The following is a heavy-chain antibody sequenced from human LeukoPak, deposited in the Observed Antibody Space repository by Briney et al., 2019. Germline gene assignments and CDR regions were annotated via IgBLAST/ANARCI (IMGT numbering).Heavy chain of an antibody. CDR3: ASPMTTEPDAFDI. Sequence: ASVKVSCKASGYTFTGYYMHWVRQAPGQGLEWMGWINPNSGGTKYAQKFQGRVTMTRDTSISTAYMELSRLRSDDTAVYYCASPMTTEPDAFDIWGQGTMVTVSS. J-gene: IGHJ3*02. V-gene: IGHV1-2*02. CDR1: GYTFTGYY. D-gene: IGHD4-17*01. CDR2: INPNSGGT.